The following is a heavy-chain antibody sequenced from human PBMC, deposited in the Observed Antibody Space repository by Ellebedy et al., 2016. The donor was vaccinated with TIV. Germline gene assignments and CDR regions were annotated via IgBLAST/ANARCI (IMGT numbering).Heavy chain of an antibody. J-gene: IGHJ4*02. V-gene: IGHV3-33*01. CDR1: GFIFSNYG. CDR3: ARDGEYYGSGTYGITGFFDY. CDR2: IWYDGSNK. D-gene: IGHD3-10*01. Sequence: GESLKISXAASGFIFSNYGMHWVRQAPGKGLEWAAVIWYDGSNKYYADSVKGRFTISRDNTNNSLYLQMNSLRAEDTAVYFCARDGEYYGSGTYGITGFFDYWGQGSLVTVSS.